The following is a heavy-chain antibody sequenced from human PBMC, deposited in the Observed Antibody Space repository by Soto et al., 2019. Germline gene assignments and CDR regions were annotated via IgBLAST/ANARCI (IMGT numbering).Heavy chain of an antibody. V-gene: IGHV3-15*01. J-gene: IGHJ2*01. CDR3: TTGHNGPTLLSRVWGSYRGYFDL. CDR1: GFTFSNAW. Sequence: GGSLRLSCAASGFTFSNAWMSRVRQAPGKGLEWVGRIKSKTDGGTTDYAAPVKGRFTISRDDSKNTLYLQMNSLKTEDTAVYYCTTGHNGPTLLSRVWGSYRGYFDLWGRGTLVTVSS. D-gene: IGHD3-16*02. CDR2: IKSKTDGGTT.